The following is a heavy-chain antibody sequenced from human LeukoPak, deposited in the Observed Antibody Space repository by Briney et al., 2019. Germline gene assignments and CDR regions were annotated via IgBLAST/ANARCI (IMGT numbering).Heavy chain of an antibody. CDR1: GYTFTSYY. D-gene: IGHD3-22*01. CDR2: INPSGGST. Sequence: ASVKVSCKASGYTFTSYYMHWVRQAPGQGLEWMGIINPSGGSTSYAQKFQGRVTMTRDTSTSTVYMELSSLRSEDTAVYYCARSLGGYYDSSGYYFDYWGQGTLVTVSS. CDR3: ARSLGGYYDSSGYYFDY. V-gene: IGHV1-46*01. J-gene: IGHJ4*02.